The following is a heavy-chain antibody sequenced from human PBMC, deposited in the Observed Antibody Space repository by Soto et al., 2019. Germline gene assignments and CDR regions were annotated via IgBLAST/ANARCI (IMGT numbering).Heavy chain of an antibody. CDR1: GGSFSGYY. V-gene: IGHV4-34*01. CDR2: INHSGST. J-gene: IGHJ5*02. Sequence: SETLSLTCAVYGGSFSGYYWSWIRQPPGKGLEWIGEINHSGSTNYNPSLKSRVTISVDTSKNQFSLKLSSVTAADTAVYYCARGHPRTWDYGSGSYLHPKPLDPWGQGTLVTVSS. D-gene: IGHD3-10*01. CDR3: ARGHPRTWDYGSGSYLHPKPLDP.